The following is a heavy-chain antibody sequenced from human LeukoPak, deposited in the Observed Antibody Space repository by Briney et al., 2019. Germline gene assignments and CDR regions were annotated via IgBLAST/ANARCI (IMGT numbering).Heavy chain of an antibody. J-gene: IGHJ4*02. CDR2: ISGSDIST. CDR1: GFTFSSYG. D-gene: IGHD3-10*01. CDR3: AKAPMVRGVIIADY. Sequence: GGSLRLSCAASGFTFSSYGMHWVRQAPGKGLEWVSTISGSDISTYYADSVKGRFTVSRDNSKKTLYLQMNSLRADDTAVYHCAKAPMVRGVIIADYWGQGTLVSVYS. V-gene: IGHV3-23*01.